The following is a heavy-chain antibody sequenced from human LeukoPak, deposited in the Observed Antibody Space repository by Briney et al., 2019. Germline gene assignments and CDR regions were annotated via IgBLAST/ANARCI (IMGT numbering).Heavy chain of an antibody. Sequence: SQTLSLTCAISGDSVSGNNVAWNWIRQSPSRGLEWLGRTYCRSDWYFDYAVTLKGRITINPDTSKNQFSLQLNFVTPEDTAVYYCARGVERRFDYWGQGTLVTVSS. CDR2: TYCRSDWYF. CDR1: GDSVSGNNVA. V-gene: IGHV6-1*01. CDR3: ARGVERRFDY. J-gene: IGHJ4*02. D-gene: IGHD1-1*01.